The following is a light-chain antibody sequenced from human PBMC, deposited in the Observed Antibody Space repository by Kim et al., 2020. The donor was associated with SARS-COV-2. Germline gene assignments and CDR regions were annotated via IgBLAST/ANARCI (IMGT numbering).Light chain of an antibody. CDR3: QQYNSYPLT. J-gene: IGKJ4*01. V-gene: IGKV1-5*03. CDR2: KAS. Sequence: DIQMTQSPSTLSASVGDRVTITCRASQSISSWLAWYQQKPEKAPKLLIYKASSLESGVPSRFSGSGSGTEFTLTISSLQPDDFATYYCQQYNSYPLTFGGGTKLEIK. CDR1: QSISSW.